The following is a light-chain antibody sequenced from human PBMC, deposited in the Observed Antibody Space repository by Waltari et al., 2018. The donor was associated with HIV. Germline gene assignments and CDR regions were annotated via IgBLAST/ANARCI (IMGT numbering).Light chain of an antibody. CDR3: QSYDSGLSAYV. Sequence: QSVLTQPPSVSGAPGQRVTISCTGSSSNIGAGHDAHWFQQLPGTAPKLLIYGNTNRPSGVPDRFSGSKSGTSASLAITGLQAEDEADYYCQSYDSGLSAYVFGTGTKVTVL. V-gene: IGLV1-40*01. J-gene: IGLJ1*01. CDR2: GNT. CDR1: SSNIGAGHD.